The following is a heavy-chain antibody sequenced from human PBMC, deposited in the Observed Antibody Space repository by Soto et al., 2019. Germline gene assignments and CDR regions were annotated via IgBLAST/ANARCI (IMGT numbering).Heavy chain of an antibody. CDR2: TSGYSGNS. CDR1: GYIFSSFY. D-gene: IGHD2-21*01. V-gene: IGHV1-18*01. CDR3: ATDIFRHVDAFDH. J-gene: IGHJ3*01. Sequence: ASVKVSCKASGYIFSSFYINWVRQAPGQGLEWMGWTSGYSGNSKYAQKFQGRVTMTTDTSTNTGYMEMRSLTSDDTAAYYCATDIFRHVDAFDHWSQGTMVT.